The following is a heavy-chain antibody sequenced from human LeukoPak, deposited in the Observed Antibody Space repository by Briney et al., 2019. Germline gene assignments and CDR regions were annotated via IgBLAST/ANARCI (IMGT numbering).Heavy chain of an antibody. D-gene: IGHD3-3*01. Sequence: GGSLRLSCAASGFTFNYYGMNWVRQAPGKGLEWVSSISSDGTYIYYADSVKGRFTISRDTAKKSLYLHMNSLRVEDTAVYYCARAPRGYDFWSGYYPDYWGQGTLVTVSS. CDR2: ISSDGTYI. V-gene: IGHV3-21*01. J-gene: IGHJ4*02. CDR3: ARAPRGYDFWSGYYPDY. CDR1: GFTFNYYG.